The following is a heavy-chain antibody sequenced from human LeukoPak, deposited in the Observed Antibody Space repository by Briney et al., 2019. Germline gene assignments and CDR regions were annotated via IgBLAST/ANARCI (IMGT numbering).Heavy chain of an antibody. CDR3: VRDTGGSGSYPDY. CDR1: GFTFSNYW. V-gene: IGHV3-7*01. D-gene: IGHD1-26*01. CDR2: IKQDASEK. J-gene: IGHJ4*02. Sequence: AGSLRLSCAASGFTFSNYWMTWVRQAPGKGLEWVANIKQDASEKYYVDSVKGRFTISRDNAKNSLYLQVNSLRVEDTAVYYCVRDTGGSGSYPDYWGQGTLVTVSS.